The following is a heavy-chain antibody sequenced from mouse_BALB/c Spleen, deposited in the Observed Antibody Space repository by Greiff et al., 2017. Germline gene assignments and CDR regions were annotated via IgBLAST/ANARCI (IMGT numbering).Heavy chain of an antibody. CDR2: ISSGGSYT. Sequence: EVQGVESGGGLVKPGGSLKLSCAASGFTFSSYAMSWVRQSPEKRLEWVAEISSGGSYTYYPDTVTGRFTISRDNAKNTLYLEMSSLRSEDTAMYYCARDYGSRAYAMDYWGQGTSVTVSS. J-gene: IGHJ4*01. CDR1: GFTFSSYA. V-gene: IGHV5-9-4*01. CDR3: ARDYGSRAYAMDY. D-gene: IGHD1-1*01.